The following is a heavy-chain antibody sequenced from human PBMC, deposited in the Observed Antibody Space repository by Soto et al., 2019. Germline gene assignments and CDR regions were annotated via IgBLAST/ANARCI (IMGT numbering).Heavy chain of an antibody. CDR2: ISYDGSNK. CDR3: AKDHVKWNYDTYYYYGMDV. CDR1: GFTFSDYG. J-gene: IGHJ6*02. V-gene: IGHV3-30*18. D-gene: IGHD1-7*01. Sequence: PGGSLRLSCAASGFTFSDYGMHWVRQAPDTGLEWVAVISYDGSNKYYADSVKGRFTISRDNLKNTLYLQMNSLRAEGTAVYYCAKDHVKWNYDTYYYYGMDVWGQGTTVTVSS.